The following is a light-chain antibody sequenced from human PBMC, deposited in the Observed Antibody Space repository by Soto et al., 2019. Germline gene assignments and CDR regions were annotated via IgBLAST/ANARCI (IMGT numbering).Light chain of an antibody. Sequence: QSVLTQPPSVSGAPGQRVTISCIGSSSNIGAGYDVHWYQQLPGTAPKLLIYGNSNRPSGVPDRFSGSKSGTSASLAITGLQAEDEADYYCQSYDRLSGYLVVFGGGTKLTVL. CDR3: QSYDRLSGYLVV. CDR1: SSNIGAGYD. CDR2: GNS. V-gene: IGLV1-40*01. J-gene: IGLJ2*01.